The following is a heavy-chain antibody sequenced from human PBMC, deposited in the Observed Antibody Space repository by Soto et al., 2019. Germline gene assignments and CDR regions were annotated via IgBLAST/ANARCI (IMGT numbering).Heavy chain of an antibody. Sequence: LAGATCRVRVSDSYMGVFRQAPGKGLEWLSHISPKSTYRDYADSVKGRFTISRDNTKSSLFLQMNSLGVEDTAVYYCARGGGGGLFEHSGQAVLVT. CDR1: RVRVSDSY. CDR2: ISPKSTYR. CDR3: ARGGGGGLFEH. D-gene: IGHD2-21*01. V-gene: IGHV3-11*06. J-gene: IGHJ4*02.